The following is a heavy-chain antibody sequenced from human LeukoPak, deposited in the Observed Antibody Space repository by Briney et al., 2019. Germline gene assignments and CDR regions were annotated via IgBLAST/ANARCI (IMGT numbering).Heavy chain of an antibody. J-gene: IGHJ4*02. CDR2: ISGRDDTTYYTDSPEGST. CDR3: AKCMSATGVCLNFDS. Sequence: GGSLRLSCEASGFTFLNYAMSWVRQAPGKGLQWVSGISGRDDTTYYTDSPEGSTYYTNSAESRFTISRDNSKNTVYLQIDSLGVEDTAVYYCAKCMSATGVCLNFDSWGQGILVTVSS. V-gene: IGHV3-23*01. CDR1: GFTFLNYA. D-gene: IGHD2-21*02.